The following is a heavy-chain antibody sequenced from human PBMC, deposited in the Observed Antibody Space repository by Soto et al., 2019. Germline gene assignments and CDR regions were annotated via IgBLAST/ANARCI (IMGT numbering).Heavy chain of an antibody. D-gene: IGHD1-1*01. J-gene: IGHJ6*01. V-gene: IGHV3-15*07. CDR3: AKQRGPSESSGSGLEV. CDR2: IKSRDSGETT. CDR1: GFDFTAAW. Sequence: QLVESGGGLVTPGTSVTLSCVGSGFDFTAAWLHWVRQAPETGREWVGRIKSRDSGETTDYSAPMRGRFTISRDDSKDTVSLQMIRMKTEDTAVYFCAKQRGPSESSGSGLEVWGPGSRVTVTS.